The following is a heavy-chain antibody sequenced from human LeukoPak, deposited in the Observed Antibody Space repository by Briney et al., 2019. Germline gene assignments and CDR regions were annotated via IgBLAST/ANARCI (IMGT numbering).Heavy chain of an antibody. CDR3: ARDLAAAETHAFDI. CDR2: IYYSGST. V-gene: IGHV4-31*03. CDR1: GGSISSGGYY. Sequence: SETLSLTCTVSGGSISSGGYYWSWIRQHPGKGLEWIGYIYYSGSTYYNPSLKSRVTISVDTSKNQFSLKLSSVTAADTAVYYCARDLAAAETHAFDIWGQGTMVTVSS. J-gene: IGHJ3*02. D-gene: IGHD6-13*01.